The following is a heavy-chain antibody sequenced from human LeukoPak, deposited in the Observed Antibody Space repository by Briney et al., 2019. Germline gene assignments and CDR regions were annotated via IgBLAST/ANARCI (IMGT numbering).Heavy chain of an antibody. CDR3: ARGSPGEWFDP. Sequence: SETLSLTCTVSGGSISSYYWSWIRQPPGKGLEWIGYIYYGGSINYNPSLKSRVTISVDTSKNQFSLKLSSVTAADTAVYYCARGSPGEWFDPWGQGTLVTVSS. J-gene: IGHJ5*02. D-gene: IGHD3-16*01. CDR2: IYYGGSI. V-gene: IGHV4-59*01. CDR1: GGSISSYY.